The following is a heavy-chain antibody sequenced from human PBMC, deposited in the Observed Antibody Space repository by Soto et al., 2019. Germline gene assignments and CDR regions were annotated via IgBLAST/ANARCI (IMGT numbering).Heavy chain of an antibody. V-gene: IGHV4-39*01. CDR2: IYYSGTT. J-gene: IGHJ4*02. D-gene: IGHD5-18*01. CDR1: GGSVSSRAHY. CDR3: ARQDPLSGYGYGLGGYYFDY. Sequence: SETLSLTCTVSGGSVSSRAHYWGWIRQTPGKGLEWIGNIYYSGTTSYNPSLKSRVTISVDTSKNQFSLKLASVTAADTAVYYCARQDPLSGYGYGLGGYYFDYWGQGTLVTVSS.